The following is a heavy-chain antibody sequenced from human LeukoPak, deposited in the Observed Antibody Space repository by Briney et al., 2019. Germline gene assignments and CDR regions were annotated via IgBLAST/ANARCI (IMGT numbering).Heavy chain of an antibody. CDR1: GFTFSSYG. V-gene: IGHV3-30*02. CDR3: AKSLNGRAARIYYYYYYMDV. Sequence: GGSLRLSCAASGFTFSSYGMHWVRQAPGKGLEWVAFIRYDGSNKYYADSVKGRFTISRDNSKNTLYLQMNSLRAEDTAVYYCAKSLNGRAARIYYYYYYMDVWGKGTTVTVSS. CDR2: IRYDGSNK. D-gene: IGHD6-6*01. J-gene: IGHJ6*03.